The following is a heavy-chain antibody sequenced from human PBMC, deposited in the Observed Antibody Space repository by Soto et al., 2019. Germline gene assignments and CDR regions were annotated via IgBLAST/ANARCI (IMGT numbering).Heavy chain of an antibody. CDR3: AKGGREVAGMLHTHLDS. CDR2: ISGDKT. D-gene: IGHD6-19*01. Sequence: EVQLLESGGGLVQPGGSLRLSCAASGFTFINYAMNWVRQAPGKGLEWVSTISGDKTYYADSVKGRFTISRHSSNNTVYLQMNSLRAEDTAVYYCAKGGREVAGMLHTHLDSWGQGALVTVSS. V-gene: IGHV3-23*01. CDR1: GFTFINYA. J-gene: IGHJ4*02.